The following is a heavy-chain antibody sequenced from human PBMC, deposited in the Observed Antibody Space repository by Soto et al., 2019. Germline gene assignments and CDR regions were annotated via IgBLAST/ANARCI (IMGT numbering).Heavy chain of an antibody. D-gene: IGHD2-15*01. J-gene: IGHJ3*02. CDR2: ISDGADGT. CDR1: GFTFSSYA. CDR3: DLGGCSGGSCYHAFDI. V-gene: IGHV3-23*01. Sequence: PGGSLRLSCAASGFTFSSYAMTWVRQAPGKGLEWISSISDGADGTYYADSVKGRFTISRDNSKNTLYLQMNSLRAEDTAVYYCDLGGCSGGSCYHAFDIWGQGTMVTVSS.